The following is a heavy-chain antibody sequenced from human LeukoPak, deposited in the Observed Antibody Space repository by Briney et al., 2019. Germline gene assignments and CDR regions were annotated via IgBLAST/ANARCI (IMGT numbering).Heavy chain of an antibody. J-gene: IGHJ4*02. Sequence: GGSLRLSCAASGFTFSSYSMNWVRQAPGKGLEWVSSISSSSSYIYYADSVKGRFTISRDNAKNSLYLQMNSLRAEDTAVYYCARDVAYCVGDCYFDYWGQGTLLTVSS. D-gene: IGHD2-21*02. V-gene: IGHV3-21*01. CDR1: GFTFSSYS. CDR3: ARDVAYCVGDCYFDY. CDR2: ISSSSSYI.